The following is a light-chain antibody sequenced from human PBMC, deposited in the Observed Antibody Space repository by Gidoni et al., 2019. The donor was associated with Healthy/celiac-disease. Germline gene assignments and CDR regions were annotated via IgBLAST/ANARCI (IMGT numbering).Light chain of an antibody. CDR3: SSYTSSSTYVV. CDR2: DVS. V-gene: IGLV2-14*01. Sequence: QSALTQPASVSGSPGPSITISCTGTSSYVGGYNYVSWYQQHPGKAPTLMIYDVSNRPSGVSNRFSGSKSGNTASLTISGLQAEDEADYYCSSYTSSSTYVVFGGGTKLTVL. J-gene: IGLJ2*01. CDR1: SSYVGGYNY.